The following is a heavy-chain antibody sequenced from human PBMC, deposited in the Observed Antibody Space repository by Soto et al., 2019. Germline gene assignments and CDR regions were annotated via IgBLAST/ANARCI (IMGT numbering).Heavy chain of an antibody. V-gene: IGHV1-18*01. CDR2: ISAYNGNT. D-gene: IGHD2-8*01. CDR1: GYTFTSYG. J-gene: IGHJ4*02. CDR3: ARQGYCTNGVCYTGGQRFDY. Sequence: ASAKVSCKASGYTFTSYGISWVRQAPGQGLEWMGWISAYNGNTNYAQKLQGRVTMTTDTSTSTAYMELRSLRSDDTAVYYCARQGYCTNGVCYTGGQRFDYWGQGTLVTVSS.